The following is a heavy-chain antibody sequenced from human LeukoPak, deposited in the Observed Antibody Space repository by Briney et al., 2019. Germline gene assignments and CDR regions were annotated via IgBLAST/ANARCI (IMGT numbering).Heavy chain of an antibody. J-gene: IGHJ6*03. CDR2: INHRGSN. Sequence: SETLSLTCAVYGGSFSGYYWSWIRQPPGKGLEWIGEINHRGSNKYSPCLESRVTISVDTSKNQYSLKLSSVTAADTAVYYCARRDSSGWYGTHYYYMDVWGKGTTVTVSS. CDR3: ARRDSSGWYGTHYYYMDV. V-gene: IGHV4-34*01. CDR1: GGSFSGYY. D-gene: IGHD6-19*01.